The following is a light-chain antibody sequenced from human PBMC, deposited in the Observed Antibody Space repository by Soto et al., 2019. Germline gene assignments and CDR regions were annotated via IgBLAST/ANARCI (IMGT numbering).Light chain of an antibody. CDR1: QSVSSSY. Sequence: EIVLTQSPGTLSLSPGERATLSCRASQSVSSSYLAWYQQKPGQAPRLLIYAVSSSATGIPDRFSGSGSGTDFTLTISRLEPEDFAVYYCQQYGRSGYTFGQGTKLEIK. V-gene: IGKV3-20*01. J-gene: IGKJ2*01. CDR2: AVS. CDR3: QQYGRSGYT.